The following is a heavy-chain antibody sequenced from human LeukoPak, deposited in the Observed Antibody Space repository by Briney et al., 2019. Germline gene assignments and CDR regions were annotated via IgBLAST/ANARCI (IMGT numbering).Heavy chain of an antibody. D-gene: IGHD3-10*01. CDR3: AGAPSLLWFGESGY. J-gene: IGHJ4*02. CDR1: GFTFSNYA. CDR2: ISSSSSYI. Sequence: GASLRLSCAASGFTFSNYAMSWVRQAPGKGLEWVSSISSSSSYIYYADSVKGRFTIPRDNAKNSLYLQMNSLRAEDTAVYYCAGAPSLLWFGESGYWGQGTLVTVSS. V-gene: IGHV3-21*01.